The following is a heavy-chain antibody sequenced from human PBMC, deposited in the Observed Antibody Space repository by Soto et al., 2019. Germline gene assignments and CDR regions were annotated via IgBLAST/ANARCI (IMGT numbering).Heavy chain of an antibody. J-gene: IGHJ6*02. V-gene: IGHV3-21*01. CDR1: GFTFSSYS. CDR3: ARDHRGNIVVVPACIRGYYYYGMDV. CDR2: ISSSSSYI. D-gene: IGHD2-2*01. Sequence: PGGSLRLSCAASGFTFSSYSMNWVRQAPGKGLEWVSSISSSSSYIYYADSVKGRFTISRDNAKNSLYLQMNSLRAEDTAVYYGARDHRGNIVVVPACIRGYYYYGMDVWGQGTTVTVSS.